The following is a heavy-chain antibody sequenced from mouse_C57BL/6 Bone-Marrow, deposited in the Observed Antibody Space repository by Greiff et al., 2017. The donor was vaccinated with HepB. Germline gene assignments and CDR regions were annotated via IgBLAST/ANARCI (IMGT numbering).Heavy chain of an antibody. V-gene: IGHV1-53*01. D-gene: IGHD1-1*01. CDR3: ARNWDDYYGSRRDWYFDV. CDR2: INPSNGGT. CDR1: GYTFTSYW. Sequence: VQLQQPGTELVKPGASVKLSCKASGYTFTSYWMHWVKQRPGQGLEWIGNINPSNGGTNYNEKFKSKATLTVDKSSSTAYMQLSSLTSEDSAVYYCARNWDDYYGSRRDWYFDVWGTGTTVTVSS. J-gene: IGHJ1*03.